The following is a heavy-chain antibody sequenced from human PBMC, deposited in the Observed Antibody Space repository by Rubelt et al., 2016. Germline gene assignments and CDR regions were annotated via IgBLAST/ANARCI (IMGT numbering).Heavy chain of an antibody. J-gene: IGHJ4*02. Sequence: GGSLRLSCAASGFPFSDYYMTWFRQAPGRGLEYLSYISGSGGDTKYADSVKGRFIISRDNAKNSLYLQMNSLRVDDTAVYYCARPTREPTDWGQGTLVTVSS. V-gene: IGHV3-11*06. D-gene: IGHD1-14*01. CDR1: GFPFSDYY. CDR2: ISGSGGDT. CDR3: ARPTREPTD.